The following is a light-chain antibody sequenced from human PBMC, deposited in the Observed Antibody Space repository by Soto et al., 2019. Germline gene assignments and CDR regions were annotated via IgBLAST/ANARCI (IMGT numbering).Light chain of an antibody. J-gene: IGLJ1*01. V-gene: IGLV2-8*01. CDR1: SSDVGGYNY. CDR2: EIT. CDR3: SSLADGDNYV. Sequence: QSALTQPPSASGSPGQSVTISCTGTSSDVGGYNYLSWYQQHPGKAPKLLIYEITKRASGVPNRFSGFKSGHTASLTVSGLQAEDEADYYCSSLADGDNYVFGTRTKLTVL.